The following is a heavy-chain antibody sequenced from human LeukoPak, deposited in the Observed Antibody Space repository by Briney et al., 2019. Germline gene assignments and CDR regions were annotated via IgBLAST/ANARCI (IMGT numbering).Heavy chain of an antibody. CDR1: GFTFSSYS. J-gene: IGHJ4*02. V-gene: IGHV3-30*03. D-gene: IGHD5-24*01. CDR3: ARDMGDGYNYPLIGFDY. CDR2: ISYDGSNK. Sequence: TGGSLRLSCAASGFTFSSYSMNWVRQAPGKGLEWVAVISYDGSNKYYADSVKGRFTISRDNSKNTLYLQMNSLRAEDTAVYYCARDMGDGYNYPLIGFDYWGQGTLVTVSS.